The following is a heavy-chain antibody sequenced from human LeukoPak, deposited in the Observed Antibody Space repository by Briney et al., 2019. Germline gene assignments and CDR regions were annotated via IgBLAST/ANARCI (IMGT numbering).Heavy chain of an antibody. V-gene: IGHV1-24*01. CDR3: ASAYCGGDCYNYFDY. Sequence: ASVKVSCKVSGYTLTELSMHWVRQAPGKGLEWMGGFDPEDGETIYAQKFQGRVTMTEDTSTDTAYMELSSLRSEDTAVYYCASAYCGGDCYNYFDYWGQGTPVTVSS. J-gene: IGHJ4*02. D-gene: IGHD2-21*02. CDR2: FDPEDGET. CDR1: GYTLTELS.